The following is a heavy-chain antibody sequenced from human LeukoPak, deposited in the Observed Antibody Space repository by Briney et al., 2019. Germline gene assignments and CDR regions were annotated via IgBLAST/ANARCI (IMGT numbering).Heavy chain of an antibody. D-gene: IGHD3-9*01. Sequence: GGSLRLSCAASGFTFSNAWMSWVRQAPGKGLEWVGRIKSKTDGGTTDYAAPVKGRFTISRDDSKNTLYLQMNSLKTEDTAVYYCTTDSRVLRYFDWPLGFDYWGQGTLVTVFS. CDR3: TTDSRVLRYFDWPLGFDY. CDR2: IKSKTDGGTT. CDR1: GFTFSNAW. J-gene: IGHJ4*02. V-gene: IGHV3-15*01.